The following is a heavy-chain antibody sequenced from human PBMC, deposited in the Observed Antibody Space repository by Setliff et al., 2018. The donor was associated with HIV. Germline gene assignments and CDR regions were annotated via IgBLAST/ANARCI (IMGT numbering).Heavy chain of an antibody. CDR3: ARAVVFASGNFWFDP. CDR1: GGSIWSGSYY. Sequence: SETLSLTCTVSGGSIWSGSYYWTWIRQPAGKGLEWIGHMTASGCATYNPSVKSRVSISLGSPSSEFSLRLTSVSAADTAVYYCARAVVFASGNFWFDPWGPGALVTVSS. V-gene: IGHV4-61*09. CDR2: MTASGCA. D-gene: IGHD3-3*01. J-gene: IGHJ5*02.